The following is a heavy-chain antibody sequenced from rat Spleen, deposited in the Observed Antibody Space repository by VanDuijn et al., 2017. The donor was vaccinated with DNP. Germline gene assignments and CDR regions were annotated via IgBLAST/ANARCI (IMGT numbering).Heavy chain of an antibody. J-gene: IGHJ2*01. V-gene: IGHV5-31*01. CDR3: ARAPSFDY. CDR2: ITNTGGTT. CDR1: GFTFSDYY. Sequence: EVQLVESGGGLVQPGRSLKLSCAASGFTFSDYYMAWVRQAPGKGLEWVASITNTGGTTYYPDSVKGRFTISRDNAKSTLYLQMNSLQSEDTTTYYCARAPSFDYWGQGVMVTVSS.